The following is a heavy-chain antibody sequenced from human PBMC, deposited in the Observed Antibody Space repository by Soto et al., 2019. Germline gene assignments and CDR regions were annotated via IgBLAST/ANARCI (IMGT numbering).Heavy chain of an antibody. CDR1: GYTFTSYA. Sequence: ASVKVSCKASGYTFTSYAMHWVRQAPGQRLEWMGWINAGNGNTKYSQKFQGRVTITRDTSASTAYMELSSLRSEDTAVYYCAREDSSGWFAVAFDILGQGAMVTVSS. J-gene: IGHJ3*02. D-gene: IGHD6-13*01. CDR3: AREDSSGWFAVAFDI. CDR2: INAGNGNT. V-gene: IGHV1-3*01.